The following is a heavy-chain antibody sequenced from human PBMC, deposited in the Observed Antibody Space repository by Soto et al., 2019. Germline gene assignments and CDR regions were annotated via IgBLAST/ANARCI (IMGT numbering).Heavy chain of an antibody. Sequence: GGSLRLSCSASGFTFSSYAMHWVRQAPGKGLEYVSAISGSGGSTYYADSVKGRFTISRDNSKNTLYLQMNSLRAEDTAVYYCARRGETGDDSYGPYYYYGMDVWGQGTTVTVSS. V-gene: IGHV3-64*04. J-gene: IGHJ6*02. CDR3: ARRGETGDDSYGPYYYYGMDV. D-gene: IGHD5-18*01. CDR1: GFTFSSYA. CDR2: ISGSGGST.